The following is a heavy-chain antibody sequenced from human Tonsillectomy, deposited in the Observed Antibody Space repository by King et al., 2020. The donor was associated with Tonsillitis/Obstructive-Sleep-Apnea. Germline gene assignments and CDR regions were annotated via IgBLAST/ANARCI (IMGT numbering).Heavy chain of an antibody. J-gene: IGHJ4*02. D-gene: IGHD2-2*01. V-gene: IGHV3-23*04. Sequence: VQLVESGGGLVQPGGSLRLSCAASGFTFSSYAMSWVRQAPGKGLEWVSAISGSGGSTYYADSVKGRFTISRDNYKNTLYLQMNSLRAEDTAVYYCAKLSKDIVVVPAANFDYWGQGTLVTVSS. CDR3: AKLSKDIVVVPAANFDY. CDR2: ISGSGGST. CDR1: GFTFSSYA.